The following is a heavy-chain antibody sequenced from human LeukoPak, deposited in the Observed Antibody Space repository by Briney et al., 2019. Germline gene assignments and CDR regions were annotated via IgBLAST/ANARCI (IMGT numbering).Heavy chain of an antibody. V-gene: IGHV4-59*01. CDR2: IYYSGST. D-gene: IGHD1-1*01. J-gene: IGHJ6*03. CDR3: ARFRGTPYYYYYMDV. Sequence: SETLSLTCTVSGGSITSYYWIWIRQPPGKGLECIGYIYYSGSTNYNPSLKSRVTISVDTSKNQFSLKLSSVTAADTAVYYCARFRGTPYYYYYMDVWGKGTTVTVSS. CDR1: GGSITSYY.